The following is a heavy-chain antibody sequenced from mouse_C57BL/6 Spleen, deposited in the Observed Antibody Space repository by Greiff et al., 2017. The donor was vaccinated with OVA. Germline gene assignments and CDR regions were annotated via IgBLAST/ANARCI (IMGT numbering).Heavy chain of an antibody. J-gene: IGHJ3*01. Sequence: QLQQSGPELVKPGASVKISCKASGYSFTSYYIHWVKQRPGQGLEWIGWIYPGSGNTKYNEKFKGKATLTADTSSSTAYMQLSSLTSEDSAVYYCAREGGLRQDWFAYWGQGTLVTVSA. D-gene: IGHD2-4*01. CDR1: GYSFTSYY. V-gene: IGHV1-66*01. CDR2: IYPGSGNT. CDR3: AREGGLRQDWFAY.